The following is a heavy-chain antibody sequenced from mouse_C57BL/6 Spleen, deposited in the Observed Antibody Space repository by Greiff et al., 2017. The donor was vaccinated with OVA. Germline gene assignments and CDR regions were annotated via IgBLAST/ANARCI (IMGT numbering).Heavy chain of an antibody. J-gene: IGHJ2*01. CDR2: IDPSDSET. V-gene: IGHV1-52*01. D-gene: IGHD1-1*01. CDR1: GYTFTSYW. Sequence: QVQLQQPGAELVRPGSSVKLSCKASGYTFTSYWMHWVKQRPIQGLEWIGNIDPSDSETHYNPKFKAKATLPVDKSSSTAYMQLISLTSEDSAVYYCARSYYGSSYGGYFDYWGQGTTLTVSS. CDR3: ARSYYGSSYGGYFDY.